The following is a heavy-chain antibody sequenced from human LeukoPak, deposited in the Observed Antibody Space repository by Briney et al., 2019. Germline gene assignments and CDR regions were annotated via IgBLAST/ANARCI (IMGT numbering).Heavy chain of an antibody. V-gene: IGHV3-11*04. Sequence: GGSLRLSCAASGFTFSDYYMSWIRQAPGKGLEWVSYISSSGSTIYYADSVKGRFTISRDNSKNTLYLQMNSLRAEDTAVYYCARDGYSSSWFQYYFDYWGQGTLVTVSA. CDR3: ARDGYSSSWFQYYFDY. D-gene: IGHD6-13*01. J-gene: IGHJ4*02. CDR1: GFTFSDYY. CDR2: ISSSGSTI.